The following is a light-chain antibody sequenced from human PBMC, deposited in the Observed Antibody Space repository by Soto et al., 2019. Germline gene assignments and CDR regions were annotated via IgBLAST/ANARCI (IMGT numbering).Light chain of an antibody. CDR2: DVS. J-gene: IGLJ3*02. V-gene: IGLV2-11*01. CDR3: CSYAGNYAVV. CDR1: SSDVGGYNH. Sequence: QSVLTQPRSVSGSPGQSVTISCTGTSSDVGGYNHVSWYQQHPGKAPKLMIYDVSKWPSGVSDRFSGSKSGNMASLTISGLQAEDEADYYCCSYAGNYAVVFGGGTKLTVL.